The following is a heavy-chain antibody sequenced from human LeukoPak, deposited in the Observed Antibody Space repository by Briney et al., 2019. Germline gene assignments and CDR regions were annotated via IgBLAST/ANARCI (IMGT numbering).Heavy chain of an antibody. CDR2: IIPIFGTA. D-gene: IGHD3-10*01. CDR1: GGTFSSYA. V-gene: IGHV1-69*06. J-gene: IGHJ4*02. CDR3: ARDPVGLWFGEFDY. Sequence: GASVKVSCKASGGTFSSYAISWVRQAPGQGLEWMGGIIPIFGTANYAQKFQGRVTITADKSTSTAYMELSSLRSEDTAVYYCARDPVGLWFGEFDYCGQGTLVTVSS.